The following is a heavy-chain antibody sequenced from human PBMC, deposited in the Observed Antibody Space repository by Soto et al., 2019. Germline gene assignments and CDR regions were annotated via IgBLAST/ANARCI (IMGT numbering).Heavy chain of an antibody. CDR2: AYYRSKWYN. V-gene: IGHV6-1*01. CDR1: GDSVSSNSAA. Sequence: SQTLSLTCAISGDSVSSNSAAWNWIRQSPSRGLEWLGRAYYRSKWYNDYAVSVKSRITINPDTSKNQFSLQLNSVTPEDTAVYYCARDCTNGVCYPSYHYGMDVWGQGTTVTVSS. D-gene: IGHD2-8*01. J-gene: IGHJ6*02. CDR3: ARDCTNGVCYPSYHYGMDV.